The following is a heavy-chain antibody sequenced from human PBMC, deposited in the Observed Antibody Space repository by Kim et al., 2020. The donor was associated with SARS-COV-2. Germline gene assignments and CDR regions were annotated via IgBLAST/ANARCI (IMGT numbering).Heavy chain of an antibody. D-gene: IGHD3-10*01. CDR3: AKPAGLLFDP. V-gene: IGHV3-23*01. Sequence: TYYADSVKGRFTISRDNSKNTLYLQMNSLRAEDTAVYYCAKPAGLLFDPWGQGTLVTVSS. CDR2: T. J-gene: IGHJ5*02.